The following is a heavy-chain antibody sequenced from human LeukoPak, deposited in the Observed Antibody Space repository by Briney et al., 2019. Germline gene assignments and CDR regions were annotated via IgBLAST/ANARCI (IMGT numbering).Heavy chain of an antibody. CDR2: IYYSGNT. Sequence: SETLSLTCTVSGGPISSGGIHWSWIRQHPGKGLEWIGFIYYSGNTKYNPSLKSRVSISVDTSKNQFSLKLSSVTAADTAVYYCARDAYNSDAFDIWGQGTMVTVSS. CDR3: ARDAYNSDAFDI. CDR1: GGPISSGGIH. J-gene: IGHJ3*02. V-gene: IGHV4-31*03. D-gene: IGHD5-24*01.